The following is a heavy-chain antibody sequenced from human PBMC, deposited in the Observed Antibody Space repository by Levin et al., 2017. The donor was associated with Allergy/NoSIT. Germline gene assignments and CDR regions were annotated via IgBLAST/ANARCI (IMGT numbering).Heavy chain of an antibody. J-gene: IGHJ4*02. CDR1: GFTFSSYA. CDR2: ISGSGGST. D-gene: IGHD2-2*01. CDR3: ATLGYCSSTTGRRYFDY. V-gene: IGHV3-23*01. Sequence: ETLSLTCAASGFTFSSYAMSWVRQAPGKGLEWVSAISGSGGSTYYADSVKGRFTISRDNSKNTLYLQMNSLRAADTAVYYCATLGYCSSTTGRRYFDYWGQGTLVTVSS.